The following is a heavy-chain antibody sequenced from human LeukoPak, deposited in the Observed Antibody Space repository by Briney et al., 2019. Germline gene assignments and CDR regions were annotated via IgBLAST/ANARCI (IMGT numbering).Heavy chain of an antibody. CDR1: GDSVSSNSAA. V-gene: IGHV6-1*01. CDR2: TYYRSKLYN. Sequence: SQTLSLTCAISGDSVSSNSAAWNWIRQSPSRGLEWLGRTYYRSKLYNDYAVSVKSRITINPDTSKNQFSLQLNSVTPEDTAVYYCARDGASDYDILTGYYDRYYYGMDVWGQGTTVTVSS. CDR3: ARDGASDYDILTGYYDRYYYGMDV. J-gene: IGHJ6*02. D-gene: IGHD3-9*01.